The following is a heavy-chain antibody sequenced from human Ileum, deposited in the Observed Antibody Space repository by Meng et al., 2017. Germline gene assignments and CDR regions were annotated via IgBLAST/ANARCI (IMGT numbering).Heavy chain of an antibody. Sequence: VQRVESGGDVIQPGGPLGVSCAVSGFTFSSYWMHWVRQAPGKGLVWIARTNENGGVRTYADSVRGRFTISRDNTKNTLYLEMNSLRAEDTGVYFCSRDLAGPYDDWGQGTLVTVSS. CDR2: TNENGGVR. V-gene: IGHV3-74*03. CDR3: SRDLAGPYDD. J-gene: IGHJ4*02. CDR1: GFTFSSYW.